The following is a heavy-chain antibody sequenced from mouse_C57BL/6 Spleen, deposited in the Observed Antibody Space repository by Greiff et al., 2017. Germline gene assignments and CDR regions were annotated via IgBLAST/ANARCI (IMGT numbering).Heavy chain of an antibody. D-gene: IGHD1-1*01. J-gene: IGHJ3*01. CDR2: INPNNGGT. Sequence: VQLQQSGPELVKPGASVKIPCKASGYTFTDYNMDWVKQSPGKSLEWIGDINPNNGGTIYNQKFKGKATLTVDKSSSTAYMELRSLTSEDTAVYYCARTYYYGSSYGWFAYWGQGTLVTVSA. V-gene: IGHV1-18*01. CDR3: ARTYYYGSSYGWFAY. CDR1: GYTFTDYN.